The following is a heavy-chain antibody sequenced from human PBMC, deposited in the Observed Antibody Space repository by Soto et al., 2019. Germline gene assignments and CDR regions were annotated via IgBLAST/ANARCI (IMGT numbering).Heavy chain of an antibody. D-gene: IGHD2-15*01. CDR2: ISAYNGNT. V-gene: IGHV1-18*01. CDR1: GYTFTSYG. CDR3: ARASCSGGSCYSYYFDY. Sequence: QVQLVQSGAEVKKPGASVKVSCKASGYTFTSYGITWVRQAPGQGLEWMGWISAYNGNTNYAQKLQGRVTMTTDTSTSTAYMELRSLRSDDTAVYYCARASCSGGSCYSYYFDYWGQGTLVTVSS. J-gene: IGHJ4*02.